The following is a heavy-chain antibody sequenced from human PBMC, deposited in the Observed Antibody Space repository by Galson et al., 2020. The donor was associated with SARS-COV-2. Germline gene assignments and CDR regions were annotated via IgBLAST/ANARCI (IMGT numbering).Heavy chain of an antibody. V-gene: IGHV3-7*01. CDR3: TRSLEY. Sequence: GSLRLSCVASGFTFTNYWMNWVRQAPGKEVEWVTSTNQDGNQKFYVDSVKGRFTISRDNAKNSIYLQMNSLRVEDTAIYYCTRSLEYWGQGSLVTVSS. CDR1: GFTFTNYW. J-gene: IGHJ4*02. CDR2: TNQDGNQK.